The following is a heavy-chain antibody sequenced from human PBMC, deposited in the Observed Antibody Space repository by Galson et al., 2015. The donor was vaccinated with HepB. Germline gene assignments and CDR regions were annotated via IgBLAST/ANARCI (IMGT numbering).Heavy chain of an antibody. Sequence: SVKVSCKASGYTFTSYGISWVRQAPGQGLEWMGWISGYSAKADYAPKLQGRVTMTIDTSTSTAFMELRSLRSDDTAVYYCAKEGGGARGWQLPYFDHWGQGTLVTVSS. D-gene: IGHD1-26*01. CDR3: AKEGGGARGWQLPYFDH. V-gene: IGHV1-18*04. CDR2: ISGYSAKA. CDR1: GYTFTSYG. J-gene: IGHJ4*02.